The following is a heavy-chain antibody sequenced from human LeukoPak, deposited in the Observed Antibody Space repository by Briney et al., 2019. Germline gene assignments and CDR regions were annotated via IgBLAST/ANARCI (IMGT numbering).Heavy chain of an antibody. CDR1: GFTFSSFW. CDR2: IKQDGSEK. CDR3: ARDLSGNFDY. D-gene: IGHD2-15*01. Sequence: GGSLRLSCAASGFTFSSFWMSWVRQVPGKGLEWVAHIKQDGSEKYYVDSVKGRFIISRDNARNSLFLQMNSLRGEDTAVYYCARDLSGNFDYWGQGTLVTVSS. J-gene: IGHJ4*02. V-gene: IGHV3-7*01.